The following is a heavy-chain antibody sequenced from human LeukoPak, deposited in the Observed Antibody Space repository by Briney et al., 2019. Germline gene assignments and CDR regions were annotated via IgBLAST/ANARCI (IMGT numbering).Heavy chain of an antibody. V-gene: IGHV1-18*04. Sequence: VKVSCKASGYTFTSYGISWVRQAPGQGLEWMGWISAYNGNTNYAQKLQGRVTMTTDTSTSTAYMELSSLRSEDTAVYYCAAATYCGGDCTAGPWYFDLWGRGTLVTVSS. CDR3: AAATYCGGDCTAGPWYFDL. CDR2: ISAYNGNT. J-gene: IGHJ2*01. CDR1: GYTFTSYG. D-gene: IGHD2-21*02.